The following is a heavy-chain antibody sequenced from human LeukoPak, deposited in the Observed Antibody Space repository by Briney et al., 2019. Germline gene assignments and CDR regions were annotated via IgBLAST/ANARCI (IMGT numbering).Heavy chain of an antibody. J-gene: IGHJ2*01. Sequence: SETLSLTCTVSGGSISSSSYYWGWIRQPPGKGLEWIGSIYYSGSTYCNPSLKSRVTISVDPSKNQFSLKLSSVTAADTAVYYCARQVLIVVVTPWYFDLWGRGTLVTVSS. CDR3: ARQVLIVVVTPWYFDL. V-gene: IGHV4-39*01. D-gene: IGHD3-22*01. CDR2: IYYSGST. CDR1: GGSISSSSYY.